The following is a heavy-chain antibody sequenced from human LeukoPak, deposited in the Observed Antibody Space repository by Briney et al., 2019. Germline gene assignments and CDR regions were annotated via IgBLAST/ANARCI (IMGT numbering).Heavy chain of an antibody. CDR2: VNRDGTEE. CDR1: GLTFSGYD. CDR3: ARNNGMDV. J-gene: IGHJ6*02. V-gene: IGHV3-7*03. Sequence: GGSLRLSCAASGLTFSGYDMHWVRQVPGRGPEWVANVNRDGTEEYYVDSVRGRFSISKDNAKNSLYLQMNSLRAEDTALYHCARNNGMDVWGQGTTVIVSS.